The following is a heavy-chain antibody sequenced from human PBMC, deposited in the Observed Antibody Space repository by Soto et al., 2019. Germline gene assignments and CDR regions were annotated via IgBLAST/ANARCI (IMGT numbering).Heavy chain of an antibody. CDR3: ARESGQAYCSSTSCYTYAFDI. CDR1: GFTFSSYG. J-gene: IGHJ3*02. Sequence: PLGVLRLSCAASGFTFSSYGMHWVRQAPGKGLEWVAVIWYDGSNKYYADSVKGRFTISRDNSKNTLYLQMNSLRAEDTAVYYCARESGQAYCSSTSCYTYAFDIWGQGTMVTVSS. D-gene: IGHD2-2*02. V-gene: IGHV3-33*01. CDR2: IWYDGSNK.